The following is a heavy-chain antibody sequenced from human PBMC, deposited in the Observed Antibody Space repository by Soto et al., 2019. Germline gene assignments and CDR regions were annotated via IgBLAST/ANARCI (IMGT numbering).Heavy chain of an antibody. V-gene: IGHV4-4*02. Sequence: SETLSLTCTLSGGSVRAPDWWNWVRQSPDKGLECIAEVHISGHSNYNPSLRSRVSVSIDSSKNQFYLNLNSVTAADTAIYYCARVRQGCSANNCYFDPWGQGTQVPVSS. J-gene: IGHJ5*01. CDR3: ARVRQGCSANNCYFDP. CDR1: GGSVRAPDW. D-gene: IGHD1-1*01. CDR2: VHISGHS.